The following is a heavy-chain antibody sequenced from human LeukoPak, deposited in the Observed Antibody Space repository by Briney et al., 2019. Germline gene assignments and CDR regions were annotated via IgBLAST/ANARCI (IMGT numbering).Heavy chain of an antibody. D-gene: IGHD6-6*01. CDR1: GYTFTSYG. CDR2: ISAYNGNT. CDR3: ARAARRTDWGDY. J-gene: IGHJ4*02. Sequence: ASEKVSCKASGYTFTSYGISWVRQAPGQGLEWMGWISAYNGNTNYAQKLQGRVTMTTDTSTSTAYMELRSLRSDDTAVYYCARAARRTDWGDYWGQGTLVTVSS. V-gene: IGHV1-18*01.